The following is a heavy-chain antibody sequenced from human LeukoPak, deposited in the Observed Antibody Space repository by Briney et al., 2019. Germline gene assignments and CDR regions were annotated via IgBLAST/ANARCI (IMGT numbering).Heavy chain of an antibody. CDR3: AKDGSSWYVGHEYNWFDP. Sequence: GGSLRLSCAASGFTFSSYGMHWVRQAPGKGLEWVAFIRYDGSNKYYADSVKGRFTISRDNSKNTLYLQMNSLRAEDTAVYYCAKDGSSWYVGHEYNWFDPWGQGTLVTVSS. V-gene: IGHV3-30*02. CDR1: GFTFSSYG. D-gene: IGHD6-13*01. CDR2: IRYDGSNK. J-gene: IGHJ5*02.